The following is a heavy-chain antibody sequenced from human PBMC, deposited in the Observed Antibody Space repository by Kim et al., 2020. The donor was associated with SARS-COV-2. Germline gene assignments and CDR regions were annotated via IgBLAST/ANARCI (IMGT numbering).Heavy chain of an antibody. J-gene: IGHJ3*02. CDR1: GFTVSSNY. Sequence: GGSLRLSCAASGFTVSSNYMSWVRQAPGKGLEWVSVIYSGGSTYYADSVKGRFTISRDNSKNTLYLQMNSLRAEDTAVYYCAREPYYDYVWGSYRYRAPEAFDIWGQGTMVTVSS. V-gene: IGHV3-66*02. CDR2: IYSGGST. D-gene: IGHD3-16*02. CDR3: AREPYYDYVWGSYRYRAPEAFDI.